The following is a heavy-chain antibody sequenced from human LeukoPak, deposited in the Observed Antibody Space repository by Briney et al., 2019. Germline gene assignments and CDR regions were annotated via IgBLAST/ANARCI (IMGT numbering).Heavy chain of an antibody. V-gene: IGHV4-39*07. D-gene: IGHD3-10*01. J-gene: IGHJ4*02. CDR1: DDSISYSSYF. CDR3: ARGTAQPRPTMVRGVLDY. CDR2: IYFTGST. Sequence: PSETLSLTCAVSDDSISYSSYFWGWIRQPPGKGLEWIGTIYFTGSTYYNPSLESRATISVDTSKNQFSLKLSSVTAADTALYYCARGTAQPRPTMVRGVLDYWGQGTLVTVSS.